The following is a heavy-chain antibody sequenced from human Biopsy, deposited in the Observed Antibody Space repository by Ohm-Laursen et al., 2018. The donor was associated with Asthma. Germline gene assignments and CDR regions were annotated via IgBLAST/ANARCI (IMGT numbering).Heavy chain of an antibody. CDR2: IIPIFGTA. V-gene: IGHV1-69*01. CDR1: GDSFSNYA. Sequence: SSVKVSCKVSGDSFSNYAISWVRQAPGQGLEWMGGIIPIFGTANYAQKFQGRVTITADESTSTAYMELSSLRSEDTAVYYCARSELPSYYYYYGMDVWGQGTTVTVSS. CDR3: ARSELPSYYYYYGMDV. J-gene: IGHJ6*02. D-gene: IGHD1-26*01.